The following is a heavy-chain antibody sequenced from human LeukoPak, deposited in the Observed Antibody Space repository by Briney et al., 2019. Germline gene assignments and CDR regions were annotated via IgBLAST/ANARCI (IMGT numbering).Heavy chain of an antibody. CDR2: ISYDGSNK. Sequence: PGGSLRLSCAASGFTFSSYGMHSVRQAPGKGLEWVAVISYDGSNKYYADSVKGRFTISRDNSKNTLYLQMNSLRAEDTAVYYCAKDLLGYCSSTSCSRYYGMDVWGQGTTVTVSS. V-gene: IGHV3-30*18. D-gene: IGHD2-2*01. J-gene: IGHJ6*02. CDR3: AKDLLGYCSSTSCSRYYGMDV. CDR1: GFTFSSYG.